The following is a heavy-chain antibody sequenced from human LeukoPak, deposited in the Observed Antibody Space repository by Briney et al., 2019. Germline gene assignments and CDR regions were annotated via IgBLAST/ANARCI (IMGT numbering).Heavy chain of an antibody. J-gene: IGHJ4*02. CDR1: GFTFSSYA. V-gene: IGHV3-23*01. Sequence: PGGSLRLSCAAPGFTFSSYAMNWVRQAPGKGLEWVSTISGSGGSTYYADSVKGRFTISRDNSKNTLYLQMNSLRAGDTAVYHCAKQGYCSGGSCYPWYFDYWGQGTLVTVSS. CDR3: AKQGYCSGGSCYPWYFDY. CDR2: ISGSGGST. D-gene: IGHD2-15*01.